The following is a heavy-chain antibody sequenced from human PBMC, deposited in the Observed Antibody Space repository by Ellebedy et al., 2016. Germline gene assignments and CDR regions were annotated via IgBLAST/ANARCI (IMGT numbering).Heavy chain of an antibody. V-gene: IGHV4-4*07. CDR1: GGSISSYY. D-gene: IGHD3-22*01. J-gene: IGHJ4*02. CDR2: IYTSGST. CDR3: AARDRITMIDY. Sequence: SETLSLTXPVSGGSISSYYWSWIRQPAGKGLEWIGRIYTSGSTNYNPSLKSRVTMSVDTSKNQFSLKLSSETAAGTAVYYCAARDRITMIDYWGQGTLVTVSS.